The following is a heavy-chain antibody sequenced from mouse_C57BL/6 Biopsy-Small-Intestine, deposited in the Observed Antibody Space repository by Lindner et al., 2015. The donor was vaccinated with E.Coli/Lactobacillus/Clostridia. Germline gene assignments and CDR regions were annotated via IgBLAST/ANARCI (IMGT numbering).Heavy chain of an antibody. CDR2: IVPKFQI. D-gene: IGHD1-2*01. V-gene: IGHV1-81*01. Sequence: SVKVSCKASGGAFNQFAISWVRQAPGQGLEWMAVIVPKFQIQSYAHQFQGRLSLTADESTTSAYMELSGLRSEDTAVYYCASLFGSGTLFSPNHYTSYRLDVWGQGTTVTVSP. CDR3: ASLFGSGTLFSPNHYTSYRLDV. CDR1: GGAFNQFA. J-gene: IGHJ1*01.